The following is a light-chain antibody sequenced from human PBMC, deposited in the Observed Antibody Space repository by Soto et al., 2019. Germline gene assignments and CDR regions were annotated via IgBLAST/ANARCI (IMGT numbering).Light chain of an antibody. CDR1: QGVDSD. V-gene: IGKV1-6*02. J-gene: IGKJ1*01. CDR3: LQDYHYPWT. Sequence: AIQMTQSPSSLSASVGDKVTITCRASQGVDSDLGWYQQKPGKAPKLLIYAASTLQSGVPSRFSGSGSGTDFTLTISSLQPEDFATYYCLQDYHYPWTFGQGTRVDIK. CDR2: AAS.